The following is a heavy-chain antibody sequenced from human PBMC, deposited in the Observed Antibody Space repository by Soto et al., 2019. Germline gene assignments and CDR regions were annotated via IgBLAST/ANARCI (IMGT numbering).Heavy chain of an antibody. CDR3: ARCSGGSCDAFDI. V-gene: IGHV3-7*01. J-gene: IGHJ3*02. CDR1: GFTFSSYW. Sequence: GGSLRLSCAASGFTFSSYWMSWVRQAPGKGLEWVANIKQDGSEKYYVESVKGGFTISRDNDKNSLYLQMNSLRAEETGVYYCARCSGGSCDAFDIWGQGTMVTVSS. CDR2: IKQDGSEK. D-gene: IGHD2-15*01.